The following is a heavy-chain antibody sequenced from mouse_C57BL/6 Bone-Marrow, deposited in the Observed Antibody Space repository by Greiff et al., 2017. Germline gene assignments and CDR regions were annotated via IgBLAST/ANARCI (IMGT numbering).Heavy chain of an antibody. Sequence: VKVVESGAELARPGASVKLSCKASGYTFTSYGISWVKQRTGQGLEWIGEIYPRSGNTYYNEKFKGKATLTADKSSSTAYMELRSLTSEDSAVYFCARELAWFAYWGQGTLVTVSA. V-gene: IGHV1-81*01. D-gene: IGHD4-1*01. CDR2: IYPRSGNT. J-gene: IGHJ3*01. CDR3: ARELAWFAY. CDR1: GYTFTSYG.